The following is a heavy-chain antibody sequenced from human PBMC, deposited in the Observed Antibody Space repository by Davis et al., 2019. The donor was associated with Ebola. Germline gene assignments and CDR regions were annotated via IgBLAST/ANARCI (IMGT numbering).Heavy chain of an antibody. CDR2: ISYDGSNK. J-gene: IGHJ4*02. V-gene: IGHV3-30*19. CDR3: ARDFRINWNYLTAGGEYYFDY. Sequence: PGGSLRLSCAASGFTFSSYGMHWVRQAPGKGLEWVAVISYDGSNKYYADSVKGRFTISRDNSKNTLYLQMNSLRAEDTAVYYCARDFRINWNYLTAGGEYYFDYWGQGTLVTVSS. D-gene: IGHD1-7*01. CDR1: GFTFSSYG.